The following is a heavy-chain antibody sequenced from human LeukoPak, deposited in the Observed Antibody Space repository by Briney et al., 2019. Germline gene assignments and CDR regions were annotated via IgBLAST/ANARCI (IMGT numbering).Heavy chain of an antibody. CDR3: ARDGMGMTTVTTLNWFDP. J-gene: IGHJ5*02. CDR2: ISAYNGNT. Sequence: ASVKVSCEASGYTFTSYGISWVRQAPGQGLEWMGWISAYNGNTNYAQKLQGGVTMTTDTSTSTAYMELRSLRSDDTAVYYCARDGMGMTTVTTLNWFDPWGQGTLVTVSS. D-gene: IGHD4-17*01. CDR1: GYTFTSYG. V-gene: IGHV1-18*01.